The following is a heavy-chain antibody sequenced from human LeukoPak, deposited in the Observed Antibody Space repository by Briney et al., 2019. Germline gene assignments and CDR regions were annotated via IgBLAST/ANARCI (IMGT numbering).Heavy chain of an antibody. D-gene: IGHD2-2*01. CDR3: ARAFSTTTMDY. J-gene: IGHJ4*02. CDR2: IYYSGST. V-gene: IGHV4-61*01. Sequence: SETLSLTCTVSGGSVSSGTYYWSWIRQPPGKGLEWIGNIYYSGSTNYNPSLKSRVTISVDTSKNQFSLKLSSVTAADTAVYYCARAFSTTTMDYWGQGTLVTVSS. CDR1: GGSVSSGTYY.